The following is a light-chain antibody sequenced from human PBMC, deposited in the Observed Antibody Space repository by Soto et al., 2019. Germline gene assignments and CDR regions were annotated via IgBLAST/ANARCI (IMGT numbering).Light chain of an antibody. CDR1: QTVTGA. CDR3: QQYNDWPPYT. CDR2: GAS. V-gene: IGKV3-15*01. Sequence: EILMTQSPATLSVSPGERATLSCRASQTVTGALAWYQQKPGQAPRLLIYGASTRASGIPDRFSGSGSGTEFTLPISSLQSADFAVYYCQQYNDWPPYTFGQGTNVEIK. J-gene: IGKJ2*01.